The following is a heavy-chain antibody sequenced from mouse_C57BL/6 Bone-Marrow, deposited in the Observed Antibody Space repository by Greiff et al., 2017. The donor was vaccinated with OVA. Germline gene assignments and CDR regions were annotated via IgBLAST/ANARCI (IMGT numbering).Heavy chain of an antibody. Sequence: EVQLHQSGAELVRPGASVKLSCTASGFNIKDDYMHWVKQRPEQGLEWIGWIDPENGDTEYASKFQGKATITADTSSNTAYLQLSSLTSEDTAVYYCTAYYSNSFDYWGQGTTLTVSS. CDR1: GFNIKDDY. V-gene: IGHV14-4*01. CDR3: TAYYSNSFDY. D-gene: IGHD2-5*01. J-gene: IGHJ2*01. CDR2: IDPENGDT.